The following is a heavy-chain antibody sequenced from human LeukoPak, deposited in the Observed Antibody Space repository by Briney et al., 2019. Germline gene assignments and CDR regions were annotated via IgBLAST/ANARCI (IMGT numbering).Heavy chain of an antibody. J-gene: IGHJ4*02. CDR1: GFTVSSNY. CDR2: IYSGGST. V-gene: IGHV3-66*02. Sequence: GGSLRLSCAASGFTVSSNYMSWVRQAPGRGLEWVSVIYSGGSTYYADSGEGRFTISRDNAKNSLYLQLNSLRPEDTAVYYCAKEKYRGYSYGSGDYWGQGTLVTVPS. CDR3: AKEKYRGYSYGSGDY. D-gene: IGHD5-18*01.